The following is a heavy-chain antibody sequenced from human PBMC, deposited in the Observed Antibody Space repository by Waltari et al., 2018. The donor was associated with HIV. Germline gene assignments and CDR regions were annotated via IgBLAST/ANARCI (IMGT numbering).Heavy chain of an antibody. CDR2: ISAHNGNT. J-gene: IGHJ4*02. CDR3: ARTYYYDSPREFDY. Sequence: QLHLVQSGAEVNKTGASVKVSCKASGYTLTILGTGWVRQRPGQGLEWMGWISAHNGNTNYAQNLQGRVTMTTDTSTNTAYMELRSLRSDDTAVYYCARTYYYDSPREFDYCGQGTLVTVSS. CDR1: GYTLTILG. D-gene: IGHD3-22*01. V-gene: IGHV1-18*01.